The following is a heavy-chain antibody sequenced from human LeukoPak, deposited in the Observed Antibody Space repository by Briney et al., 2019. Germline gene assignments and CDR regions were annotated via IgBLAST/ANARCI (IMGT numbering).Heavy chain of an antibody. CDR3: AREDYDFWSGYPHNWFDP. D-gene: IGHD3-3*01. Sequence: NPSETLFLTCTVSGGSISSYYWSWIRQPAGKGLEWIGRIYTSGSTNYNPSLKSRVTMSVDTSKNQFSLKLSSVTAADTAVYYCAREDYDFWSGYPHNWFDPWGQGTLVTVSS. CDR1: GGSISSYY. V-gene: IGHV4-4*07. J-gene: IGHJ5*02. CDR2: IYTSGST.